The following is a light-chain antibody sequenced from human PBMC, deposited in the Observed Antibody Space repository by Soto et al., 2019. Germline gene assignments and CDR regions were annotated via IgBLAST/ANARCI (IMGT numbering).Light chain of an antibody. CDR2: GAS. V-gene: IGKV1-9*01. CDR1: QDISSY. CDR3: QQVDSYPIT. J-gene: IGKJ4*01. Sequence: DIQLTQSPSFLSASVGDRVTVTCRSSQDISSYLAWYQQKPGKAPKVLIYGASTLQNGVPPRFGGSGSGTAFTLTIISLQPEDFGTYFCQQVDSYPITFGGGTKVEIK.